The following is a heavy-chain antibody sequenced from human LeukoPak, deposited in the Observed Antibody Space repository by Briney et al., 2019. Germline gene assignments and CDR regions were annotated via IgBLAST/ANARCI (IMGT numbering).Heavy chain of an antibody. CDR1: GFTFSSYA. D-gene: IGHD4-17*01. J-gene: IGHJ4*02. CDR3: ARDDYGDYVWSQPTFDY. Sequence: GGSLRLSCAASGFTFSSYAMHWVRQAPGKGLEWVAVIWYDGSNKYYADSVKGRFTISRDNSKNTLYLQMNSLRAEDTAVYYCARDDYGDYVWSQPTFDYWGQGTLVTVSS. CDR2: IWYDGSNK. V-gene: IGHV3-33*08.